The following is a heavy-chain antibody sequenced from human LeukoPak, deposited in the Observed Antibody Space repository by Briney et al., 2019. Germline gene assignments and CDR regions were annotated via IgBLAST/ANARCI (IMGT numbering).Heavy chain of an antibody. J-gene: IGHJ4*02. CDR3: ARRPMVVPPYYFDG. CDR1: GFTFSSYA. CDR2: ISGSGGST. Sequence: GGSLRLSCAASGFTFSSYAMNWVRQASGKGPEWVSSISGSGGSTYYAGSVRGRFTISRDNSKNMLYLQMNSLRAEDTAVYYCARRPMVVPPYYFDGWGQGTLVTVSS. V-gene: IGHV3-23*01. D-gene: IGHD4/OR15-4a*01.